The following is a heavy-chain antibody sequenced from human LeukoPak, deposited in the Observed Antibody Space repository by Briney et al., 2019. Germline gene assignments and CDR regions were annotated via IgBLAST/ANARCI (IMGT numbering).Heavy chain of an antibody. CDR2: ISSSGSTI. D-gene: IGHD1-26*01. V-gene: IGHV3-48*03. Sequence: GGSLRLSCAASGFTFSSYEMNWVRQAPGKGLEWVSYISSSGSTIYYADSVKGRFTISRDNAKNSLYLQMNSLRAEDTAVYYCARDKRKGIVGSTKSYFDYWGQGTLVTVPS. CDR3: ARDKRKGIVGSTKSYFDY. J-gene: IGHJ4*02. CDR1: GFTFSSYE.